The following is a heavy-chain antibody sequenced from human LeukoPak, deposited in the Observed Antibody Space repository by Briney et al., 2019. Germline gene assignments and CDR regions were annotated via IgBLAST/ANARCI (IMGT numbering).Heavy chain of an antibody. V-gene: IGHV4-34*01. D-gene: IGHD3-10*01. CDR1: GGSFSGYY. Sequence: SETLSLTCAVYGGSFSGYYWSWIRQPPGKGLEWIGEINHSGSTNYNPSLKSRVTISVDTSKNQFSLKLSSVTAADTAVYYCARSNMVRRVRALDYWGQGTLVTVSS. J-gene: IGHJ4*02. CDR2: INHSGST. CDR3: ARSNMVRRVRALDY.